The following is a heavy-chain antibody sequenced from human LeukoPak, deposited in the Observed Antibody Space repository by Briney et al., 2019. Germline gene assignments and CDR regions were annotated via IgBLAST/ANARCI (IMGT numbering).Heavy chain of an antibody. CDR1: GFTFSSYS. CDR2: ISSSSSYI. J-gene: IGHJ4*02. V-gene: IGHV3-21*01. CDR3: ARVGVRTLDY. D-gene: IGHD2-8*01. Sequence: GGSLRLSCAASGFTFSSYSINWVRQAPGKGLEWVSSISSSSSYIYSADSVKGRFTISRDNAKNSLYLQMNSLRAEDTAVYYCARVGVRTLDYWGQGTLVTVSS.